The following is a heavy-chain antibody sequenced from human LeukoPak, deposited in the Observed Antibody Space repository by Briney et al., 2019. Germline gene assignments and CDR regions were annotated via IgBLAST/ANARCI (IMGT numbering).Heavy chain of an antibody. CDR1: GYTFTSYY. Sequence: ASVKVSCKASGYTFTSYYMHWVRQAPGQGLEWMGIINPSGGSTSYAQKFQGRVTIATDTSTSTVYMELSSLRSEDTAVYYCARAGENYYDSSGYYYVWGQGTLVSVSS. J-gene: IGHJ4*02. V-gene: IGHV1-46*01. CDR3: ARAGENYYDSSGYYYV. CDR2: INPSGGST. D-gene: IGHD3-22*01.